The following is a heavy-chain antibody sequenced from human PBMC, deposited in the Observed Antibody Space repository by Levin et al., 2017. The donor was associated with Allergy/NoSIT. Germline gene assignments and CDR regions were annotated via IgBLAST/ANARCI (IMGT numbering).Heavy chain of an antibody. CDR3: ARETATYSAFHI. CDR1: GFTFSSYS. Sequence: PGGSLRLSCAASGFTFSSYSMNWVRQAPGKGLEWVSSISGSSTYIFYADSVKGRFTISRDNAHNSLYLQMTYLRAEDTAIYYCARETATYSAFHIWGQGTVVTVSS. V-gene: IGHV3-21*01. D-gene: IGHD2-15*01. CDR2: ISGSSTYI. J-gene: IGHJ3*02.